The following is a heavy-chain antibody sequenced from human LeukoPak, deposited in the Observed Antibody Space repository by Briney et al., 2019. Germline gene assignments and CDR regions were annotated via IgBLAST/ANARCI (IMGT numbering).Heavy chain of an antibody. V-gene: IGHV1-2*02. J-gene: IGHJ3*01. D-gene: IGHD5-12*01. CDR2: INPNSGGT. Sequence: ASVKVSCKASGYTFTGYYMHWVRQAPGQGLEWMGWINPNSGGTNCAQKFQGRVTMTRDTSISTAYMELSRLRSDDTAVYYCAIPSGKRGGSGAFDVWGQGTMVTVSS. CDR3: AIPSGKRGGSGAFDV. CDR1: GYTFTGYY.